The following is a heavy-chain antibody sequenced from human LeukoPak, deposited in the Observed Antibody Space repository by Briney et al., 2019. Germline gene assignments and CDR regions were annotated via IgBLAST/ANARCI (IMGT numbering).Heavy chain of an antibody. V-gene: IGHV1-69*04. Sequence: RASVKVSCKASGGTFSSYTISWVRQARGQGLEWMGRIIPILGIANYAQKFQGRVTITADKSTSTAYMELSSLRSEDTAVYYCARDLGRNYYDSSKFDYWGQGTLVTVSS. CDR2: IIPILGIA. CDR1: GGTFSSYT. D-gene: IGHD3-22*01. J-gene: IGHJ4*02. CDR3: ARDLGRNYYDSSKFDY.